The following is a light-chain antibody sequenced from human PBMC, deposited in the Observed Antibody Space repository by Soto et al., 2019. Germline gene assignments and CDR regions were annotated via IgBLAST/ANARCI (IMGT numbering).Light chain of an antibody. CDR2: GAS. CDR1: RSVGSS. Sequence: EVVMTQSPATLSVSPGERATLSCRASRSVGSSLAWYQQKPGQSPRLLIYGASTRATGIPARLSGSGSGTDFTLTISSLQSEDFAVYYCQQYNNWPLTFGGGTKVDIK. J-gene: IGKJ4*01. CDR3: QQYNNWPLT. V-gene: IGKV3-15*01.